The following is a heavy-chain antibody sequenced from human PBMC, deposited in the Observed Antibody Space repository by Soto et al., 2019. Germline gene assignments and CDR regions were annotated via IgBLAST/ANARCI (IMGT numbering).Heavy chain of an antibody. CDR2: ISYDGSNK. CDR3: ARPLWRDDYNWGYFDL. J-gene: IGHJ2*01. V-gene: IGHV3-30-3*01. CDR1: GFTFSSYA. D-gene: IGHD4-4*01. Sequence: QVQLVESGGGVVQPGRSLRLSCAASGFTFSSYAMHWVRQAPGKGLEWVAVISYDGSNKYYADSVKGRFTLSRDNSKNPLYLQLNSVKDEDTAVYYCARPLWRDDYNWGYFDLWGRGTLVTISS.